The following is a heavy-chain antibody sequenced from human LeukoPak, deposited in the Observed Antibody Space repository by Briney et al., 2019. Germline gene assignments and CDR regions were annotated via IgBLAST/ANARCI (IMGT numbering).Heavy chain of an antibody. CDR2: ISSSSSYI. CDR3: AAKGIVGATSLDY. V-gene: IGHV3-21*01. Sequence: PGGSLRLSCAASGFTFSSYSMNWVRQAPGKGLEWVSSISSSSSYIYYADSVNGRFTISRDNAKNSLYLQMNSLRAEDTAVYYCAAKGIVGATSLDYWGQGTLVTVSS. J-gene: IGHJ4*02. CDR1: GFTFSSYS. D-gene: IGHD1-26*01.